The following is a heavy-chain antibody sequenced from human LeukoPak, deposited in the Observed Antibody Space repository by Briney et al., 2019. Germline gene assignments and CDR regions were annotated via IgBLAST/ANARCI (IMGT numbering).Heavy chain of an antibody. D-gene: IGHD1-26*01. Sequence: PSETLSLTCTVSGGSISSSSYYWGWIRQPPGKGLEWIGSIYYSGSTYYNPSLKSRVTIPVDTSKNQFSLKLSSVTAADTAVYYCARGIVGSTTYFDYWGQGTLVTVSS. J-gene: IGHJ4*02. CDR2: IYYSGST. CDR1: GGSISSSSYY. V-gene: IGHV4-39*01. CDR3: ARGIVGSTTYFDY.